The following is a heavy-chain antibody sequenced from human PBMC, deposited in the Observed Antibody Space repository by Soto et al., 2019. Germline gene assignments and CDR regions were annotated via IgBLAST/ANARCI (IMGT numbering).Heavy chain of an antibody. CDR3: TRLSGGPLR. V-gene: IGHV4-4*07. CDR1: GGSISGFY. J-gene: IGHJ4*02. CDR2: IHTGGTT. Sequence: SETLSLTCTVSGGSISGFYWNWFRQPAWKGLEWIGRIHTGGTTNYKPSLRSRVTMSVDTSKNQFSLKRTSVTAADTAVYYCTRLSGGPLRWGQGTMVAV.